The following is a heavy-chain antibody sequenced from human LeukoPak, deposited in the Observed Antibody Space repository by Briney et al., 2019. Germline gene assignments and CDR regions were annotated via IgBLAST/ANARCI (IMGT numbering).Heavy chain of an antibody. CDR3: AREFYALGDAFDI. Sequence: SETLSLTCTVSGGSISSSSYYWGWIRQPPGKGLEWIGSTYYSGSTYYNPSLKSRVTISVDTSKNQFSLKLSSVTAADTAVYYCAREFYALGDAFDIWGQGTMVTVSS. CDR2: TYYSGST. CDR1: GGSISSSSYY. D-gene: IGHD2/OR15-2a*01. J-gene: IGHJ3*02. V-gene: IGHV4-39*07.